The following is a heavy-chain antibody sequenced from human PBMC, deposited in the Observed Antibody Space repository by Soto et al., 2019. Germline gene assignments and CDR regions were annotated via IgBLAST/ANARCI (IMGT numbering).Heavy chain of an antibody. Sequence: WXSVKVSCKASAYTFTSYGISWVRQAPGQGLEWMGWISAYNGNTNYAQKLQGRVTMTTDTSTSTAYMELRSLRSDDTAVYYCARDFIVVVVAATHYFDYWGQGPLVTVSS. J-gene: IGHJ4*02. D-gene: IGHD2-15*01. CDR2: ISAYNGNT. V-gene: IGHV1-18*01. CDR3: ARDFIVVVVAATHYFDY. CDR1: AYTFTSYG.